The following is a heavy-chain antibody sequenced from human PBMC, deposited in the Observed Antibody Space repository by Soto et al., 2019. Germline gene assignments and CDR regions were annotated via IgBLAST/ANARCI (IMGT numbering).Heavy chain of an antibody. Sequence: GGSLRLSCAASGFTLSGYAMDWVRQAPGKGLEYVSGISSNGVGAYYANSVQGRFTISRDNSKNTVYLQMGSLRPEDMAVYYCARRARPDFYYMDVWGKGTTVTVSS. CDR1: GFTLSGYA. CDR3: ARRARPDFYYMDV. J-gene: IGHJ6*03. V-gene: IGHV3-64*01. CDR2: ISSNGVGA. D-gene: IGHD6-6*01.